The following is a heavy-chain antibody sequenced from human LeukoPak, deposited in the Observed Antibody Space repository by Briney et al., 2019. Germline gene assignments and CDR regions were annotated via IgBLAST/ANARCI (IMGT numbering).Heavy chain of an antibody. CDR1: GGTFNNSA. Sequence: SVKVSCRTSGGTFNNSAISWVRQAPGRGLEWLGGIMPLFGTAGYAQKFQGRVTITKDESTRTVYLELTSLTSDDTAVYYCARDVHGDYGSGWFDPWGQGTLVSVSS. CDR2: IMPLFGTA. J-gene: IGHJ5*02. D-gene: IGHD4-17*01. V-gene: IGHV1-69*05. CDR3: ARDVHGDYGSGWFDP.